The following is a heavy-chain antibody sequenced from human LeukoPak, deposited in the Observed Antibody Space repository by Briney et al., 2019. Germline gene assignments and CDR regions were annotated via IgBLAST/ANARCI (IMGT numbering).Heavy chain of an antibody. Sequence: ASVKVSCKASGYIFTDYYMHWVRQAPGQELGWMGRINPNSGSTSYAQKFQGRVTMTRDTSTSTVYMELSSLRSEDTAVYYCARGGRGEGTGTTRVAFDIWGQGTMVTVSS. D-gene: IGHD1-1*01. V-gene: IGHV1/OR15-1*04. J-gene: IGHJ3*02. CDR2: INPNSGST. CDR3: ARGGRGEGTGTTRVAFDI. CDR1: GYIFTDYY.